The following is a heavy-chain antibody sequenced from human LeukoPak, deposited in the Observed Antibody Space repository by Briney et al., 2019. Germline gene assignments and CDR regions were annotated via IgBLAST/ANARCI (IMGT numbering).Heavy chain of an antibody. CDR1: GGSISSSSYY. CDR2: IYYSGST. V-gene: IGHV4-39*01. J-gene: IGHJ4*02. CDR3: ARHVRGTTRNYYFDY. D-gene: IGHD1-1*01. Sequence: SETLSLTCTVSGGSISSSSYYWGWIRQPPGTGLEWIGSIYYSGSTYYNPSLKGRVTISVDTSKNQFSLKLSSVTAADTAVYYCARHVRGTTRNYYFDYWGQGTLVTVSS.